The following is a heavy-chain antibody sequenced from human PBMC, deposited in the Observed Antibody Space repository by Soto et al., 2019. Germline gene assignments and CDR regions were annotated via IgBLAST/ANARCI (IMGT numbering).Heavy chain of an antibody. CDR2: INPSGGST. CDR3: ARASRAGGGFDY. D-gene: IGHD6-19*01. J-gene: IGHJ4*02. V-gene: IGHV1-46*01. Sequence: QVQLVQSGAEVKKPGASEKVSCQASGYTFTNYYMHWVRQAPGPGLEWMGIINPSGGSTSYAQKFQGRVTMTRDTSTSTVYMELSSLRSEDTAVYYCARASRAGGGFDYWGQGTLVTVSS. CDR1: GYTFTNYY.